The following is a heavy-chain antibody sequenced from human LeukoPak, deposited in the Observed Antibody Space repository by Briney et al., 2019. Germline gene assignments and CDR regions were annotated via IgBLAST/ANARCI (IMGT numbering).Heavy chain of an antibody. CDR2: IRNDGSDK. CDR1: GFIFNTYG. CDR3: AKDRAYGQFLWGNDY. Sequence: GGSLRLSCAASGFIFNTYGMHWVRQAPGKGLEWVAFIRNDGSDKYYAVSVKGRFTISRDNSKNTLYLQMNSLRVGDTALYYCAKDRAYGQFLWGNDYWGQGTLVTVSS. D-gene: IGHD2-21*01. V-gene: IGHV3-30*02. J-gene: IGHJ4*02.